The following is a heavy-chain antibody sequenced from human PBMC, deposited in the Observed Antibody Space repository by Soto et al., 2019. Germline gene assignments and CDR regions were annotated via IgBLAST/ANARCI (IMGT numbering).Heavy chain of an antibody. CDR3: ARGDCSGGSCYPGPDY. CDR1: GGSISSGGYY. V-gene: IGHV4-31*03. CDR2: IYYSGST. Sequence: QVQLQESGPGLVKPSQTLSLTCTVSGGSISSGGYYWSWIRQHPGKGLEWIGYIYYSGSTYYNPSLKSRVTISVDTSKNQFSLKLSSVTAADTAMYYCARGDCSGGSCYPGPDYWGQGTLVTVSS. J-gene: IGHJ4*02. D-gene: IGHD2-15*01.